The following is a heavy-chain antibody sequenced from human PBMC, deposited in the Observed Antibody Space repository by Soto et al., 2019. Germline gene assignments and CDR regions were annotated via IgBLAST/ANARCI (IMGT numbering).Heavy chain of an antibody. J-gene: IGHJ4*02. CDR2: INSGGTIT. CDR1: GFTFSSHW. Sequence: GGSLRLSCAASGFTFSSHWIHWVRQAPGKGLVWVSRINSGGTITDYADSVKGQFTISRDNAKNTLYLQMNGLRGEDTAVYHCVRGASGYYYVDSWGQGTLVTVSS. V-gene: IGHV3-74*01. CDR3: VRGASGYYYVDS. D-gene: IGHD3-3*01.